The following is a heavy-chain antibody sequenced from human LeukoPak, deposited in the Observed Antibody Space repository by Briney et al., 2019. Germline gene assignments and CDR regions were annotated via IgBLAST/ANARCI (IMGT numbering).Heavy chain of an antibody. D-gene: IGHD6-6*01. CDR1: GGSISSYY. J-gene: IGHJ4*02. CDR2: INYSGST. CDR3: ARRTSIAARGHFDY. Sequence: SETLTLTCNASGGSISSYYWSWIRQPPGEGLEWIGHINYSGSTKYNPSLKSRVTKSIDTSKNQFSLKLTSVTAADTAVYYCARRTSIAARGHFDYWGQGTLVTVSS. V-gene: IGHV4-59*12.